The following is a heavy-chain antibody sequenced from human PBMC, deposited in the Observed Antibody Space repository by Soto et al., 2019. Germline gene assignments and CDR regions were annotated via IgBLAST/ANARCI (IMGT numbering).Heavy chain of an antibody. CDR2: ISAYDGKT. CDR1: GYTFNTYG. V-gene: IGHV1-18*01. CDR3: ARDPHEFWTSYWFDP. J-gene: IGHJ5*02. D-gene: IGHD3-3*01. Sequence: GASVKVSCKTSGYTFNTYGINWVRQAPGQGLELMGWISAYDGKTTYAEKFQGRGTLTTDTSTSTAYMELRSLRSDDTAIYYCARDPHEFWTSYWFDPWGQGTPVTVSS.